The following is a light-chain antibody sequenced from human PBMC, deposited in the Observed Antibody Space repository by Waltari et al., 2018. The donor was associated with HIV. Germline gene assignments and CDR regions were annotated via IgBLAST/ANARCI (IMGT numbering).Light chain of an antibody. J-gene: IGLJ2*01. CDR3: CSKSTIYFGVL. V-gene: IGLV2-23*02. CDR1: SDDIGGSNL. CDR2: DVD. Sequence: QSALTQPASVSGPPGQSITISCTGTSDDIGGSNLVSWYQHHPGKAPRLIIFDVDKRPSGISDRFSGSKPGYTASLTISGLRTEDEADYFCCSKSTIYFGVLFGGGTTLTVL.